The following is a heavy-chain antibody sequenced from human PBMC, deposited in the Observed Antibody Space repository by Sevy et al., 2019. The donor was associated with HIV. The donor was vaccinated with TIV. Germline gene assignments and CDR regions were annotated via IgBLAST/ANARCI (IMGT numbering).Heavy chain of an antibody. D-gene: IGHD3-16*01. CDR3: AKGPSPMITFGGVADY. V-gene: IGHV3-30*02. CDR2: IRYDGSNK. J-gene: IGHJ4*02. CDR1: GFTFSSYG. Sequence: GGSLRLSCAASGFTFSSYGMHWVRQAPGKGLEWVAFIRYDGSNKYYADSVKGGFTISRDNYKNTLYLKMNSLRAEDTAVYYGAKGPSPMITFGGVADYWGQGTLVTVSS.